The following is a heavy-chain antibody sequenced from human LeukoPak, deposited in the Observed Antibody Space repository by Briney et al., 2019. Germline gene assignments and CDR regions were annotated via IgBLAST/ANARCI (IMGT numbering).Heavy chain of an antibody. CDR2: ISYDGSNK. CDR1: GFTFSSYA. CDR3: ASALLGYCSSTSCFDAFDI. J-gene: IGHJ3*02. D-gene: IGHD2-2*01. V-gene: IGHV3-30-3*01. Sequence: GGSLRLSCAASGFTFSSYAMHWVRQAPGKGLEWVAVISYDGSNKYYADSVKGRFTISRDNSKNTLYLQMNSLRAEDTAVYYCASALLGYCSSTSCFDAFDIWGQGTMVTVSS.